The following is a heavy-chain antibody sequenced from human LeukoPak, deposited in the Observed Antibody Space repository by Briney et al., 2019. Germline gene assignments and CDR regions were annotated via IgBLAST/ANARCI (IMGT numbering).Heavy chain of an antibody. J-gene: IGHJ5*02. V-gene: IGHV4-30-4*01. CDR2: IYYSGST. D-gene: IGHD2-15*01. CDR1: GGSISSGDYY. CDR3: ARGSGGSFPSWFDP. Sequence: SETLSLTCTVSGGSISSGDYYWSWIRQPPGKGLEWIGCIYYSGSTYYNPSLKSRVTISVDTSKNQFSLKLSSVTAADTAVYYCARGSGGSFPSWFDPWGQGTLVTVSS.